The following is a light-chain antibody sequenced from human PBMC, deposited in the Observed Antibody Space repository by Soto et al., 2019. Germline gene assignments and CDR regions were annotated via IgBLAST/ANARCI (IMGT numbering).Light chain of an antibody. J-gene: IGKJ4*01. CDR3: LQHNSYPHT. Sequence: DIQMTQSPSSLSASVGDRVTITCRASQGIRNELGWYQQKPGKAPKRLIYAASSLQSGVPSRFSGSGYGTEFTHTISSLQPEDFATHYCLQHNSYPHTFGGGTKVDIK. V-gene: IGKV1-17*01. CDR2: AAS. CDR1: QGIRNE.